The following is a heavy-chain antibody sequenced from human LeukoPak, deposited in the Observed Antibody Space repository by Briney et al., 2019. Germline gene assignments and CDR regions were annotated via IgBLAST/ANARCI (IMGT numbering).Heavy chain of an antibody. Sequence: NSSETLSLTCAVSGYSISIGYYWGWIRQPPGKGLEWIGSIYHSGSTYYNPSLKSRVTISVDTSKNQFSLRLSSVTAADTAVYYCARDLLGYCSGGSCYFGGASFDYWGQGTLVTVSS. CDR3: ARDLLGYCSGGSCYFGGASFDY. CDR2: IYHSGST. J-gene: IGHJ4*02. V-gene: IGHV4-38-2*02. CDR1: GYSISIGYY. D-gene: IGHD2-15*01.